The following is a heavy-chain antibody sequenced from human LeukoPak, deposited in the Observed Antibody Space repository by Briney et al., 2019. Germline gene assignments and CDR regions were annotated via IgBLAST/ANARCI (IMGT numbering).Heavy chain of an antibody. CDR2: IWYDGSNK. CDR1: GFTVSSNY. J-gene: IGHJ4*02. Sequence: PGGSLRLSCAASGFTVSSNYMSWVRQAPGKGLEWVAVIWYDGSNKYYADPVKGRFTISRDNSKNTLYLQMNSLRAEDTAVYYCARVGCSGGSCKYFDYWGQGTLVTVSS. V-gene: IGHV3-33*08. CDR3: ARVGCSGGSCKYFDY. D-gene: IGHD2-15*01.